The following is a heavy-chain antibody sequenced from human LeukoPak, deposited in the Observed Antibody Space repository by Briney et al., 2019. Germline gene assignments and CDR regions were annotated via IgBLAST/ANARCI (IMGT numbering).Heavy chain of an antibody. Sequence: SETLSLTCAVYGGSFSGYYWSWIRQPPGEGLEWIGEINHSGSTNYNPSLKSRVTISVDKSKNQFSLKLSSVTAADTAVYYCARTQWRREYYFDYWGQGTLVTVSS. D-gene: IGHD6-19*01. CDR2: INHSGST. V-gene: IGHV4-34*01. CDR3: ARTQWRREYYFDY. CDR1: GGSFSGYY. J-gene: IGHJ4*02.